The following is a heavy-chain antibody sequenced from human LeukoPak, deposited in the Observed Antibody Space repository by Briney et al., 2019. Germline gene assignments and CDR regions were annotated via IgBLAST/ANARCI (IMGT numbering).Heavy chain of an antibody. Sequence: GGSLRLSCAASGFTFSSYSMNWVRQAPGKGLEWVSSISSNNDYIYYADSVKGRFTISRDNAKNSLHMQMNSLRAEDTAVYYCARDKLGSYGGYWGQGTLVTVSS. CDR1: GFTFSSYS. CDR2: ISSNNDYI. CDR3: ARDKLGSYGGY. V-gene: IGHV3-21*06. J-gene: IGHJ4*02. D-gene: IGHD5-18*01.